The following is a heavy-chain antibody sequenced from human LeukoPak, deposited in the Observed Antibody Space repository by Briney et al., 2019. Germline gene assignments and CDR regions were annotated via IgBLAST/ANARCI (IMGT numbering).Heavy chain of an antibody. Sequence: PSETLSLTCTVSGGSISSYYWRWMRQPPGMGREWVAYIYTSGSTNYNASVKSRLTISVDTSNNQFSLKLSSVIAADTAVYYRARQPYSSKVDYWGQGTLVTVSS. D-gene: IGHD6-13*01. V-gene: IGHV4-4*09. CDR3: ARQPYSSKVDY. J-gene: IGHJ4*02. CDR1: GGSISSYY. CDR2: IYTSGST.